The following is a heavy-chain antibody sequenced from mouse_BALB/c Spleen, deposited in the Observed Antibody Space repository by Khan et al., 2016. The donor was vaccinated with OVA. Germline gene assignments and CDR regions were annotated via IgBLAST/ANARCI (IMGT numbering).Heavy chain of an antibody. CDR2: ITYSGST. CDR3: ARAARVKN. Sequence: EVQLLESGPGLVKPSQSLSLSCTASGYTITSGYVRYWNRQFPGNKLELMGFITYSGSTNYNPSFKSRISITRDTSKNQFLLQLNSVTTEDTATYYYARAARVKNWGQGTTLTVSS. CDR1: GYTITSGYV. J-gene: IGHJ2*01. V-gene: IGHV3-1*02. D-gene: IGHD3-3*01.